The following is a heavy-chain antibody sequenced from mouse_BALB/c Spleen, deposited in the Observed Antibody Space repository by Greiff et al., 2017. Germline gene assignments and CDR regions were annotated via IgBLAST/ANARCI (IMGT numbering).Heavy chain of an antibody. Sequence: EVKLMESGPGLVKPSQSLSLTCTVTGYSITSDYAWNWIRQFPGNKLEWMGYISYSGSTSYNPSLKSRISITRDTSKNQFFLQLNSVTTEDTATYYCARFSDWVAYWGQGTLVTVSA. J-gene: IGHJ3*01. CDR3: ARFSDWVAY. V-gene: IGHV3-2*02. CDR2: ISYSGST. CDR1: GYSITSDYA.